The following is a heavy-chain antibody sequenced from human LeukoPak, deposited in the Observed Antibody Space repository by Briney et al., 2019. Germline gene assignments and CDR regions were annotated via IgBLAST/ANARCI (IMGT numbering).Heavy chain of an antibody. Sequence: SETLSLTCAVYGGSFSGYYWSWIRQPPGKGLEWIGYIYYSGSTNYNPSLKSRVTISVDTSKNQFSLKLSSVTAADTAVYYCARHARYYYDSSGPRWFDPWGQGTLVTVSS. CDR1: GGSFSGYY. V-gene: IGHV4-59*08. J-gene: IGHJ5*02. CDR3: ARHARYYYDSSGPRWFDP. D-gene: IGHD3-22*01. CDR2: IYYSGST.